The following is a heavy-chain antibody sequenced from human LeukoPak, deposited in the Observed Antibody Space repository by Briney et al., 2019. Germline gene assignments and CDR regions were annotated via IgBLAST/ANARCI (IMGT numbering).Heavy chain of an antibody. V-gene: IGHV1-46*01. J-gene: IGHJ4*02. CDR3: VREESGGYFDY. D-gene: IGHD2-8*02. CDR1: GFTFTNYL. CDR2: IAPSVDTT. Sequence: ASVKIACKSFGFTFTNYLLLWVRQAPGQGLEWVGRIAPSVDTTNYAQKFRGRVTMTRDTSTSTVYMELSSLRSDDTAIYYCVREESGGYFDYWGQGTLVTVSS.